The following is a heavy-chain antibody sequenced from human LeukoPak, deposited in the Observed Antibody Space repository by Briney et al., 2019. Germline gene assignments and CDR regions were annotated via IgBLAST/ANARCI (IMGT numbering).Heavy chain of an antibody. CDR2: ISSGGTTI. CDR1: AFTFSDYC. J-gene: IGHJ4*02. Sequence: SLRLSCAAPAFTFSDYCMGWIRQPAGKVLEWVSYISSGGTTIYYADSVRGSFSVSRDNAKNSLYLKMDSLSAEGTDVYYCASVRGVNRWGQGTLVTVSS. CDR3: ASVRGVNR. V-gene: IGHV3-11*01. D-gene: IGHD3-10*01.